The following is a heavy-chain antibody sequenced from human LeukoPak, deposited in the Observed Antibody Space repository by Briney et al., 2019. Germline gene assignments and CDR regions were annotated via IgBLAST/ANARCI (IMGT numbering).Heavy chain of an antibody. J-gene: IGHJ4*02. D-gene: IGHD6-13*01. V-gene: IGHV4-4*02. Sequence: SETLSLTCAVSGGSISSSNWWSWVRQPPGKGLEWIGEIYHSGSTNYNPSLKSRVTISVDKSKNQFSLKLSSVTAADTAVYYCARGKMELWTGYSGDFDYWGQGTLVTVSS. CDR3: ARGKMELWTGYSGDFDY. CDR1: GGSISSSNW. CDR2: IYHSGST.